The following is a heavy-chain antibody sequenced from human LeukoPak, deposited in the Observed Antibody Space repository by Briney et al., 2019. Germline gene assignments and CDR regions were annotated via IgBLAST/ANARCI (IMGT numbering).Heavy chain of an antibody. CDR1: GFTFSSYA. D-gene: IGHD4-17*01. V-gene: IGHV3-23*01. CDR2: ITNDGTT. J-gene: IGHJ4*02. CDR3: TKDLSALQWAGDETTVTEGY. Sequence: PGGSLRLSCTASGFTFSSYAMNWVRQAPGKGLDWVSVITNDGTTYYADSVKGRFTISRDNSKSTLFLQMNSLRAEDTAIYYCTKDLSALQWAGDETTVTEGYWGQGTLVTVSS.